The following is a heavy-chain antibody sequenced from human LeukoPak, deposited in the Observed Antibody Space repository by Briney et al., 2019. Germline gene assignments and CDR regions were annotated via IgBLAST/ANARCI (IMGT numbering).Heavy chain of an antibody. Sequence: GGSLRLSCAASGFTVSSNYMSWVRQAPGKGLEWVSVIYSGGSTYYADSVKGRFTISRDNSKNTLYLQMNSLRAEDTAVYYCARWEGDCSSTSCFLGAFDIWGQGTMVTVSS. CDR3: ARWEGDCSSTSCFLGAFDI. CDR2: IYSGGST. J-gene: IGHJ3*02. CDR1: GFTVSSNY. D-gene: IGHD2-2*01. V-gene: IGHV3-53*01.